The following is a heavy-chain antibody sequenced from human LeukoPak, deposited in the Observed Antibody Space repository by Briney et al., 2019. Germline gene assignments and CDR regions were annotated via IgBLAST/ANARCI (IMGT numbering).Heavy chain of an antibody. CDR2: ISTSHSYI. J-gene: IGHJ6*03. V-gene: IGHV3-21*01. CDR3: ARDASVVPPAMLPHYYYYMDV. CDR1: GFTFSSYN. Sequence: GGSLRLSCAASGFTFSSYNMNWVRQAPGKGLEWVSSISTSHSYIYYADSVKGRFTISRDNAKHSLYLQINSLRAEDTAVYYCARDASVVPPAMLPHYYYYMDVWGKGTTVTVSS. D-gene: IGHD2-2*01.